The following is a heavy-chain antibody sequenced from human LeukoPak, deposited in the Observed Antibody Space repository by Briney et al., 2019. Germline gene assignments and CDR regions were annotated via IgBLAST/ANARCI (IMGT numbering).Heavy chain of an antibody. CDR1: GYRFTSYW. CDR2: IYPGDSDT. J-gene: IGHJ4*02. D-gene: IGHD3-9*01. CDR3: ARQPVLRYFDSLSWQAGRFDY. V-gene: IGHV5-51*01. Sequence: GESLQISCKGSGYRFTSYWIGWVRQMPGKGLEWMGIIYPGDSDTRYSPSFQGQVTISADKSISTAYLQWSSLKASDTAMYYCARQPVLRYFDSLSWQAGRFDYWGQGTLVTVSS.